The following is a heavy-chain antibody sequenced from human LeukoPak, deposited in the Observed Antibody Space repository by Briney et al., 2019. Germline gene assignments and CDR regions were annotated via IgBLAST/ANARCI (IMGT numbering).Heavy chain of an antibody. CDR3: AREVCIGGSCSVFDY. V-gene: IGHV3-74*01. CDR1: GFTFSSYW. CDR2: INSDGSSR. J-gene: IGHJ4*02. D-gene: IGHD2-15*01. Sequence: PGGSLRLSCAASGFTFSSYWTHWVRQAPGKGLVWVSRINSDGSSRTYADSVKGRFTISRDNAKNTLSLQMNSLRTEDTAVYYCAREVCIGGSCSVFDYWGQGTLVTVSS.